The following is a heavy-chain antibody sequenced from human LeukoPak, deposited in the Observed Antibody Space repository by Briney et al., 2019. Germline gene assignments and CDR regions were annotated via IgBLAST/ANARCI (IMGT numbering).Heavy chain of an antibody. CDR2: IRYDGSNK. CDR3: ASGSKFDP. D-gene: IGHD3-10*01. J-gene: IGHJ5*02. CDR1: GFTFSSYA. Sequence: GRSLRLSCAASGFTFSSYAIHWVRQAPGKGLEWVAFIRYDGSNKYYADSVRGRFTISRDNSKNTLYLQMNSLRAEDTAVYYCASGSKFDPWGQGTLVTVSS. V-gene: IGHV3-30*04.